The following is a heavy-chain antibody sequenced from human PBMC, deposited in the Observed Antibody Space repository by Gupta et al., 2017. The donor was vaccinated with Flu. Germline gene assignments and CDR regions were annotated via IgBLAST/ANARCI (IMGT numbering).Heavy chain of an antibody. CDR2: VFHTGNT. CDR1: GASITDYY. Sequence: VQLQESGSGLVKPSETLSLTCTVSGASITDYYWSWIRLPPGKGLDWIGYVFHTGNTNYNPSLKNRVSISVDTSRRQVSLKLSSVTAADTAVYFCAKTAVATRRFYFYGMDVWGQGTTVTVSS. J-gene: IGHJ6*02. D-gene: IGHD6-6*01. CDR3: AKTAVATRRFYFYGMDV. V-gene: IGHV4-59*01.